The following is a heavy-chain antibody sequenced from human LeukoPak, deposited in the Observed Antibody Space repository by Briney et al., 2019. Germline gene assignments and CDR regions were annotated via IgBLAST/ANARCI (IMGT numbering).Heavy chain of an antibody. CDR1: GFTFSSYA. CDR2: ISGSGGST. CDR3: AKDTYYYGSGSYCTNDY. J-gene: IGHJ4*02. Sequence: GGSLRLSCAASGFTFSSYAMSWVRQAPGKGLEWVSAISGSGGSTYYADSVKGRFTISRDNSKDTLYLQMNSLRAEDTAVYYCAKDTYYYGSGSYCTNDYWGQGTLVTVSP. V-gene: IGHV3-23*01. D-gene: IGHD3-10*01.